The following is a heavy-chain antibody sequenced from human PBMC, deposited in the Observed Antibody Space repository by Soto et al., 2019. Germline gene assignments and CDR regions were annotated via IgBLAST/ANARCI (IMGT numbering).Heavy chain of an antibody. J-gene: IGHJ6*02. CDR1: GGTLSSYA. V-gene: IGHV1-69*13. CDR2: IIPIFGTA. Sequence: ASVKVSCKASGGTLSSYAISWVRQAPGQGLEWMGGIIPIFGTANYAQKFQGRVTITADESTSTAYMELSSLRSEDTAVHYCEKKPMGHYYYYGMDVWGQGTTVTVSS. CDR3: EKKPMGHYYYYGMDV. D-gene: IGHD3-10*01.